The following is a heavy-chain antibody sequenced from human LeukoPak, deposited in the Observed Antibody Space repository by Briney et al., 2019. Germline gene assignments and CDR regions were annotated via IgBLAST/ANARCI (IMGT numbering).Heavy chain of an antibody. D-gene: IGHD3-22*01. Sequence: GGSLRLSCAASGFTFSSYGMHWVRQAPGKGLEWVAFIRYDGSNKYYADSVKGRFTISRDNSKNTLYLQMNSLRAEDTAVYYCAKDSYYDSSGYYPYYYYYYYMDAWGKGTTVTISS. CDR3: AKDSYYDSSGYYPYYYYYYYMDA. CDR1: GFTFSSYG. J-gene: IGHJ6*03. V-gene: IGHV3-30*02. CDR2: IRYDGSNK.